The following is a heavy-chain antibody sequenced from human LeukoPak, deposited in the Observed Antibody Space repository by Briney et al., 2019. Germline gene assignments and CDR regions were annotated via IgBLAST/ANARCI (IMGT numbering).Heavy chain of an antibody. J-gene: IGHJ4*02. Sequence: SGTLSLTCAVSGGSISSSNWWSWVRQPPGKGLEWIGEIYHSGSTNYNPSLKSRVTISVDTSKNQFSLKLSSVTAADTAVYYCARRRFVRGPDVVNPFDYWGQGTLVTVSS. CDR2: IYHSGST. D-gene: IGHD2-8*01. V-gene: IGHV4-4*02. CDR3: ARRRFVRGPDVVNPFDY. CDR1: GGSISSSNW.